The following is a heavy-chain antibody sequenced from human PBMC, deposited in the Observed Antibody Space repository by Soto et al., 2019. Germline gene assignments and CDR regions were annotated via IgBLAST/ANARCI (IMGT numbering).Heavy chain of an antibody. CDR3: AKVRPFDSGYYYYFDY. Sequence: GGSLRLSCAASGLTFSSYEMNWVRQAPGKGLEWVSYISSGGGTTYYAGSVKGRFTISRDNAKNSLYLQMNSLRAEDTAVYYCAKVRPFDSGYYYYFDYWGQGTLVTVSS. D-gene: IGHD3-22*01. CDR1: GLTFSSYE. V-gene: IGHV3-48*03. J-gene: IGHJ4*02. CDR2: ISSGGGTT.